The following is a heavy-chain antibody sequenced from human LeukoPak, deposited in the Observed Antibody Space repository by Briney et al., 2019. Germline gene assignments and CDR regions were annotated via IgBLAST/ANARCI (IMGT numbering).Heavy chain of an antibody. Sequence: GGSLRLSCAASGFTFSDYYMSWIRQAPGTGREGVSYISSSSCYTNYADSVKGRFTISRDNAKNSLYLQMNSLRAEDTAVYYCAREETYGGKGLDYWGQGTLVTVSS. CDR2: ISSSSCYT. CDR3: AREETYGGKGLDY. V-gene: IGHV3-11*06. D-gene: IGHD4-23*01. CDR1: GFTFSDYY. J-gene: IGHJ4*02.